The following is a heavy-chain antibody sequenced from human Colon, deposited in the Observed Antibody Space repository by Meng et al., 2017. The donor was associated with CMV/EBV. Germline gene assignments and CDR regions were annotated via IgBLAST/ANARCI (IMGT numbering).Heavy chain of an antibody. CDR2: FDPEDGET. CDR3: AAKPVRAYYYGMDV. D-gene: IGHD1-14*01. J-gene: IGHJ6*02. CDR1: GYTLTELS. Sequence: ASVKVSCKVSGYTLTELSIHWVRQAPGKGLEWLGGFDPEDGETFSAQKFQGRLTLTEDTSTDTAFMELSSLKSEDTAHYYCAAKPVRAYYYGMDVWGQGTTVTVSS. V-gene: IGHV1-24*01.